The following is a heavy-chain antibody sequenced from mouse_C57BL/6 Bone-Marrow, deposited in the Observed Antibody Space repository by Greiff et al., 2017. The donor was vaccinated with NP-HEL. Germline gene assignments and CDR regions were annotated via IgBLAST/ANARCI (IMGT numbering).Heavy chain of an antibody. CDR1: GFNIHADY. V-gene: IGHV14-4*01. Sequence: VQLQQSGAELVRPGASVKLSCTASGFNIHADYMPWVKQRPEQGLAWIGWIDPENGDTEYASKFQGKATITADTSSNTAYLQLSSLTSEDTAVYYCTRGIYYEAMDYWGQGTSVTVSS. CDR2: IDPENGDT. J-gene: IGHJ4*01. D-gene: IGHD2-4*01. CDR3: TRGIYYEAMDY.